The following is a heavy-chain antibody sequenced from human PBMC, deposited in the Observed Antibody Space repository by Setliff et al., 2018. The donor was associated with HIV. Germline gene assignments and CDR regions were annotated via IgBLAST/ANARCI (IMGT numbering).Heavy chain of an antibody. J-gene: IGHJ4*02. CDR1: DDSISSGANY. CDR3: ARHRDGGTYPLDY. CDR2: IYASGST. Sequence: SETLSLTCSVSDDSISSGANYWSWIRQPAGQRLEWIGRIYASGSTYYNPSLKSRVTISVDTSKNQFSLQLTSVTAADTAVYYCARHRDGGTYPLDYWGQGTLVTVSS. V-gene: IGHV4-61*02. D-gene: IGHD1-26*01.